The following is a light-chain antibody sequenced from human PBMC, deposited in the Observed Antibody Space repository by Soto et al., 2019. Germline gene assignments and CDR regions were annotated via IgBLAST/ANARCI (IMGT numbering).Light chain of an antibody. Sequence: DIQMTQFPSALSASVGDRVTITCRASQSVNNWLAWYQHKPGKAPQLLIYDASVLESGVPSRFSGSGSGTEFTLAINSLQSDDFATYYCQQYNTYWTFGPGTKVEVE. CDR1: QSVNNW. CDR2: DAS. J-gene: IGKJ1*01. V-gene: IGKV1-5*01. CDR3: QQYNTYWT.